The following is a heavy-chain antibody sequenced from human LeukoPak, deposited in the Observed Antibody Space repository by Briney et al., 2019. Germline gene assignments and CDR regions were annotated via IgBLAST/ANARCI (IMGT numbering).Heavy chain of an antibody. V-gene: IGHV4-59*01. J-gene: IGHJ4*02. Sequence: SETLSLTCTVSGGSISSYYWSWIRQPPGKGLEWIGYIYYSGSTNYNPSLKSRVAISVDTSKNQFSLKLSSVTAADTAVYYCARTTHHYYDSSGQHFDYWGQGTLVTVSS. CDR1: GGSISSYY. D-gene: IGHD3-22*01. CDR3: ARTTHHYYDSSGQHFDY. CDR2: IYYSGST.